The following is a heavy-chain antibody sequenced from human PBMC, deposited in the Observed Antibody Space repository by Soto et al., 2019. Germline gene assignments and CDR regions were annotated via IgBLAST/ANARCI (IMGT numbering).Heavy chain of an antibody. CDR1: GYTFTSYD. D-gene: IGHD3-3*01. Sequence: ASVKVSCKASGYTFTSYDINWVRQATGQGLEWMGWMNPNSGNTGYAQKFQGRVTMTRNTSISTAYMELSSLRSEDTAVYYCARGVLRFLEWLPYGMDVWGQGTTVTVS. CDR2: MNPNSGNT. CDR3: ARGVLRFLEWLPYGMDV. J-gene: IGHJ6*02. V-gene: IGHV1-8*01.